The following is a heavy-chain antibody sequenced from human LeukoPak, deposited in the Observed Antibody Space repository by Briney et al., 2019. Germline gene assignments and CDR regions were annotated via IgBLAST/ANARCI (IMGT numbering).Heavy chain of an antibody. CDR2: INHSGST. CDR1: GGSFSGYY. D-gene: IGHD1-20*01. V-gene: IGHV4-34*01. J-gene: IGHJ4*02. CDR3: ARLLYNWNDEGYFDY. Sequence: SETLSLTCAVYGGSFSGYYWSWIRQPPGKGLEWIGEINHSGSTNYNPSLKSRVTISVDTSKNQFSLKLSSVTAADTAVYYCARLLYNWNDEGYFDYWGQGTLVTVSS.